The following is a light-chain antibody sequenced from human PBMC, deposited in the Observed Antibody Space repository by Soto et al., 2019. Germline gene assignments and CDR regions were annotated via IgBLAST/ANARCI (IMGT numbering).Light chain of an antibody. CDR1: QSVSGSY. Sequence: RISQSVSGSYLAWHQQKPGQAPRLLMFGTSNRATDIPDRFGGSVSGTDFTLTIRRLEPEGFAVYYCQHYGSSPPFACAPGTKVDIK. V-gene: IGKV3-20*01. CDR3: QHYGSSPPFA. CDR2: GTS. J-gene: IGKJ3*01.